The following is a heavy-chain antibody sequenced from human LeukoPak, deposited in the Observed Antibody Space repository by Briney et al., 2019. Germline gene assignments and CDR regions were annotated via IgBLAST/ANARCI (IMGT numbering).Heavy chain of an antibody. CDR2: IYYSGST. V-gene: IGHV4-31*03. CDR3: AREGAYDILTGYYRGAFDI. J-gene: IGHJ3*02. CDR1: GGSISSGGYY. D-gene: IGHD3-9*01. Sequence: SETLSLTCTVSGGSISSGGYYWSWIPPHPGKGLEWLGYIYYSGSTYYNPYLKSRVTISVDTSKNQFSLKLSSVTAEDTAVYYCAREGAYDILTGYYRGAFDIWGQGTMVTVSS.